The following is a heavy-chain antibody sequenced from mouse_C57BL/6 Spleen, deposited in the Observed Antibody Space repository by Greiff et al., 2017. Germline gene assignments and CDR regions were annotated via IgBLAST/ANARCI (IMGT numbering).Heavy chain of an antibody. CDR1: GYTFTDYY. Sequence: QVQLQQSGAELVRPGASVKLSCKASGYTFTDYYINWVKQRPGQGLEWIARIYPGSGNTYYNEKFKGKATLAAEKSSSTAYMQLSSLTSEDSAVYYCARRELMDYWGQGTSVTVSS. CDR3: ARRELMDY. CDR2: IYPGSGNT. J-gene: IGHJ4*01. V-gene: IGHV1-76*01.